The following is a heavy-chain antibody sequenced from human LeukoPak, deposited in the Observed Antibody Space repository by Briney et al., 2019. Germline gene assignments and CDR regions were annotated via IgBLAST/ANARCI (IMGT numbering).Heavy chain of an antibody. CDR2: IIPIFGTA. D-gene: IGHD3-10*01. CDR3: ASTGPQGNYFDY. V-gene: IGHV1-69*13. J-gene: IGHJ4*02. Sequence: ASVKVSCKASGYTFTSYGISWVRQAPGQGLEWMGGIIPIFGTANYAQKFQGRVTITADESTSTAYMELSSLRSEDTAVYYCASTGPQGNYFDYWGQGTLVTVSS. CDR1: GYTFTSYG.